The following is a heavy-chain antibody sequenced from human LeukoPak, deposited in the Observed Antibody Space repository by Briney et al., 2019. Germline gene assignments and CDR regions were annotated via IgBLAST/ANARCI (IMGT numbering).Heavy chain of an antibody. CDR1: GFTFSSYA. V-gene: IGHV3-23*01. Sequence: GGSLRLSCAASGFTFSSYAMTWVRQAPGKGPEWVSGISGSGASTYYADSVKGRFTISRDNSKNTLYLQMNSLRAEDTAVYYCARRAYAGEAFDIWGQGTMVTVSS. CDR2: ISGSGAST. CDR3: ARRAYAGEAFDI. D-gene: IGHD1-14*01. J-gene: IGHJ3*02.